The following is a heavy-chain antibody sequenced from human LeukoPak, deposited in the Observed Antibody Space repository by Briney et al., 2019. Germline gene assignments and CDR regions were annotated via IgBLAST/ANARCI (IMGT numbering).Heavy chain of an antibody. CDR3: ARGDGHNWFDR. Sequence: SVKVSCKASGGTFISYAISWVRQAPGQGVEWRGGIIPIFGTANYAQKFQGRVTITSDESTSTAYMELSSLRSEDTAVYYCARGDGHNWFDRWGQGTLVTVSS. CDR1: GGTFISYA. CDR2: IIPIFGTA. D-gene: IGHD5-24*01. J-gene: IGHJ5*02. V-gene: IGHV1-69*01.